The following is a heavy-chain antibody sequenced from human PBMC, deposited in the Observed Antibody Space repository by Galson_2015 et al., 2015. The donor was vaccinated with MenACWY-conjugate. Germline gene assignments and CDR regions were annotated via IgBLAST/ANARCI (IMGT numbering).Heavy chain of an antibody. CDR3: ARDRDSATVLVIPAAFDY. Sequence: SVKVSCKASGHSFTTYNIHWIRQAPGQGLEWMGMINPSGGSTTYAQKFQGRVTTTRDTSTSTVDMELSSLRSDDTAVYYCARDRDSATVLVIPAAFDYWGQGTLVTVSS. V-gene: IGHV1-46*01. CDR2: INPSGGST. D-gene: IGHD2-2*01. J-gene: IGHJ4*02. CDR1: GHSFTTYN.